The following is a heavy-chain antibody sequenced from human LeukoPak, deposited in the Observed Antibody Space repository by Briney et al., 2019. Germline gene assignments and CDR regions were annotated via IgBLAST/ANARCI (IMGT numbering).Heavy chain of an antibody. D-gene: IGHD3-10*01. CDR3: AGGSGSYYEMGYDAFDI. V-gene: IGHV3-30*03. J-gene: IGHJ3*02. CDR2: ISYDGSNK. CDR1: GFTFSSYG. Sequence: GGSLRLSCAASGFTFSSYGMHWVRQAPGKGLEWVAVISYDGSNKYYADSVKGRFTISRDNSKNTLYLQMNSLRAEDTAVYYCAGGSGSYYEMGYDAFDIWGQGTMVTVSS.